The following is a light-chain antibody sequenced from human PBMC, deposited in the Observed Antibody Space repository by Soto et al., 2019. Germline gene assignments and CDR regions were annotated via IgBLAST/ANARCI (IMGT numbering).Light chain of an antibody. V-gene: IGLV1-40*01. CDR3: QSFDSSLRVYV. CDR2: NNL. Sequence: QSALTQPPSVSGAPGQRVTISCTGSSSNFGAGYEVHWYKQVPGAAPTLVIFNNLNRPSGVPERFSGSKSGTSASLVISGLQAEDEADYYCQSFDSSLRVYVFGSGTKLTFL. CDR1: SSNFGAGYE. J-gene: IGLJ1*01.